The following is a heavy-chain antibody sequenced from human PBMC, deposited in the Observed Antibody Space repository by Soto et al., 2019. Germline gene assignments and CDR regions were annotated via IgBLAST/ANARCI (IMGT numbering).Heavy chain of an antibody. V-gene: IGHV3-33*01. Sequence: VGSLRLSCAASGFTFSDYGMHWVRQAPGKGLEWVAVIWYDGSNKYYADSVKGRFTISRDNSKNTLYLQMNSLRAEDTAVYYCARDPLHYDILTGYSPNYFDFWGQGTLVTVSS. J-gene: IGHJ4*02. CDR1: GFTFSDYG. CDR3: ARDPLHYDILTGYSPNYFDF. D-gene: IGHD3-9*01. CDR2: IWYDGSNK.